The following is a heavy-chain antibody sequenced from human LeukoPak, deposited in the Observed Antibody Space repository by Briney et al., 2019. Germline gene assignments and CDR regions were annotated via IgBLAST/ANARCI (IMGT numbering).Heavy chain of an antibody. D-gene: IGHD6-13*01. J-gene: IGHJ5*02. Sequence: SETLSLTCTVSGGSISSSDYYWGWLRQPPGKGLEWIGTIFHSATSYYSGTSYFNASLKSRVTISVDTPKNQFSLKMKSVTAADTAVYYCARLEGSTWEYNWFDPWGQGTLVTVSS. CDR3: ARLEGSTWEYNWFDP. V-gene: IGHV4-39*01. CDR2: IFHSATSYYSGTS. CDR1: GGSISSSDYY.